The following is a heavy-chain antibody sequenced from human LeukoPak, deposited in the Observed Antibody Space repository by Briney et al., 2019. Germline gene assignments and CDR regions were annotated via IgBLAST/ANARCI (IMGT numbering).Heavy chain of an antibody. Sequence: SETLSLTCTVSGGSISSGGYYWSWIRQHPGKGLEWIGYIYYSGSTYYNPSLKSRVTISVNTSKNQFSLKLSSVTAADTAVYYCARDRWITMVRGVERYYYYGMDVWGQGTTVTVSS. CDR2: IYYSGST. V-gene: IGHV4-31*03. D-gene: IGHD3-10*01. CDR1: GGSISSGGYY. CDR3: ARDRWITMVRGVERYYYYGMDV. J-gene: IGHJ6*02.